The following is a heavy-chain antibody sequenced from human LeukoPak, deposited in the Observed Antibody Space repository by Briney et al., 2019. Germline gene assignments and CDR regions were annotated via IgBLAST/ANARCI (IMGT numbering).Heavy chain of an antibody. CDR2: ISSSSSYI. CDR1: GFTFSSYS. V-gene: IGHV3-21*01. Sequence: PGGSLRLSCAASGFTFSSYSMNWVRQAPGKGLEWVSSISSSSSYIYYADSMQGRFTISRDNSKNSLFLQMNSLRAEDTAVYYCARGLYPDYYVSSGSSPPEHWGQGTLVTVSS. D-gene: IGHD3-22*01. CDR3: ARGLYPDYYVSSGSSPPEH. J-gene: IGHJ1*01.